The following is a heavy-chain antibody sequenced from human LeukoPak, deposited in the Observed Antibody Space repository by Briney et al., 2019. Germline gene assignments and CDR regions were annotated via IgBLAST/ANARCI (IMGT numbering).Heavy chain of an antibody. D-gene: IGHD3-9*01. V-gene: IGHV3-7*01. J-gene: IGHJ4*02. CDR2: IKQDGSEK. CDR3: ARSIGATRYFDWLQRFDY. Sequence: GGSLRLSCAASGFTFSSYWMSWVRQAPGKGLEWVASIKQDGSEKYYVDSVKGRFTISRDNAKNSLYLQMNSLRAEDTAVYYCARSIGATRYFDWLQRFDYWGQGTLVTVSS. CDR1: GFTFSSYW.